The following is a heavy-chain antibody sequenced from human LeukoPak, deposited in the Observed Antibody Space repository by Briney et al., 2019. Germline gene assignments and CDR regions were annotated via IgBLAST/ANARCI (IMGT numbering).Heavy chain of an antibody. D-gene: IGHD3-10*01. V-gene: IGHV4-59*08. CDR1: GGSISSYY. J-gene: IGHJ4*02. CDR3: ASQEYYGSGSSN. CDR2: IYDSGST. Sequence: SETLSLTCTVSGGSISSYYWSWIRQPPGRGLEWIGYIYDSGSTNYNPSLKSRVTISVDTSKNQFSLKLSSVTAADTAVYYCASQEYYGSGSSNWGQGTLVTVSS.